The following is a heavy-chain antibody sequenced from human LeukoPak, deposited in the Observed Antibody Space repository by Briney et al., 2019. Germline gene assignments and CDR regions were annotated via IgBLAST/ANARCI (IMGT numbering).Heavy chain of an antibody. CDR1: GGSISSYY. D-gene: IGHD3/OR15-3a*01. Sequence: QSSETLSLTCTVSGGSISSYYWSWIRQPPGKGLEWIGYIYYSGSTNYNPSLKSRVTISVDTSKNQFSLKLSSVTAADTAVYYCARVDESDAFDIWGQGTMVTVSS. V-gene: IGHV4-59*12. CDR3: ARVDESDAFDI. J-gene: IGHJ3*02. CDR2: IYYSGST.